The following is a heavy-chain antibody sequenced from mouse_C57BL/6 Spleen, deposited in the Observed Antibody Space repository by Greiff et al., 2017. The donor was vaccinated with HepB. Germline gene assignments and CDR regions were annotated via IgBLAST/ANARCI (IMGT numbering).Heavy chain of an antibody. J-gene: IGHJ4*01. D-gene: IGHD2-1*01. CDR1: GYTFTNYW. CDR2: IYPGGGYT. CDR3: ARSLLYDGNYDPFYYAMDY. V-gene: IGHV1-63*01. Sequence: VQLQQSGAELVRPGTSVKMSCKASGYTFTNYWIGWAKQRPGHGLEWIGDIYPGGGYTNYNEKFKGKATLTADKSSSTAYMQFSSLTSEDSAIYYCARSLLYDGNYDPFYYAMDYWGQGTSVTVSS.